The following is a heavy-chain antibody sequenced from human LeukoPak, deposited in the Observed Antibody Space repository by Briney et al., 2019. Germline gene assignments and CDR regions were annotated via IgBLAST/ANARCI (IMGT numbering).Heavy chain of an antibody. Sequence: GASVKVSCKASGYTFTGYYMHWVRQAPGQGLEWMGWINPNGGGTNYAQKFQGWVTMTRDTSISAAYMELSRLRSDDTAVYYCARVDTAMAADDYWGQGTLVTVSS. V-gene: IGHV1-2*04. D-gene: IGHD5-18*01. CDR1: GYTFTGYY. CDR2: INPNGGGT. J-gene: IGHJ4*02. CDR3: ARVDTAMAADDY.